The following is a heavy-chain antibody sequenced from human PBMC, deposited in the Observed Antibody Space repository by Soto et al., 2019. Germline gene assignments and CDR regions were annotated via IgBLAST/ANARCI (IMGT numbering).Heavy chain of an antibody. Sequence: SETLSLTCAVYGGSFSGYYWSWSRQPPGKGLEWIGEINHSGSTNYNPSLKSRVTISVDTSKNQFSLKLSSVTAADTAVYYCARARAYNWNYVYYYGMDVWGQGTTVTVSS. CDR2: INHSGST. CDR3: ARARAYNWNYVYYYGMDV. D-gene: IGHD1-7*01. J-gene: IGHJ6*02. CDR1: GGSFSGYY. V-gene: IGHV4-34*01.